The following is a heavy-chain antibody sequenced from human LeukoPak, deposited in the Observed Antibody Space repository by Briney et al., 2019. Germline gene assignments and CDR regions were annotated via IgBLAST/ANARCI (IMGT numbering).Heavy chain of an antibody. Sequence: GESLRISCKGSGYSFTSSRVNWVRQMPGKGLEWMGKIDPSDSYTNYSPSFQGQVTISADKFISTAYLQWSSLKASDTAMYYCARSRGYSVYFDYWGQGTLVTVSS. J-gene: IGHJ4*02. CDR2: IDPSDSYT. CDR3: ARSRGYSVYFDY. D-gene: IGHD5/OR15-5a*01. CDR1: GYSFTSSR. V-gene: IGHV5-10-1*04.